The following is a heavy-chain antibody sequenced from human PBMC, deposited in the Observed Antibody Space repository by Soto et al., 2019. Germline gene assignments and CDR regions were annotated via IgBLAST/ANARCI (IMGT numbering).Heavy chain of an antibody. V-gene: IGHV4-31*03. CDR2: IYYSGST. J-gene: IGHJ6*02. D-gene: IGHD1-1*01. CDR1: GGSISSGGYY. Sequence: PSETLSLTCTVSGGSISSGGYYWSWIRQHPGKGLEWIGYIYYSGSTYYNPSLKSRVTISVDTSKNQFSLKLSSVTAADTAVYYCARGEIVYNIGPAWDYYNYYGRDVGGQGTTVTVSS. CDR3: ARGEIVYNIGPAWDYYNYYGRDV.